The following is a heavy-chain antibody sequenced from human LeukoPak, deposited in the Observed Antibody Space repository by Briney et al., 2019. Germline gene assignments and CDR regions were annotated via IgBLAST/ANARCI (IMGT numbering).Heavy chain of an antibody. CDR2: IYYSGST. CDR3: ARDLGRASGDNWFYP. V-gene: IGHV4-39*07. Sequence: SETLSLTCTVSGGSISSSSYYWGWIRQPPGKGLEWIGSIYYSGSTYYNPSLKSRVTISVDTSKNQFSLKLSSVTAADTAVYYCARDLGRASGDNWFYPWGQGSLGTVSS. D-gene: IGHD3-16*01. CDR1: GGSISSSSYY. J-gene: IGHJ5*02.